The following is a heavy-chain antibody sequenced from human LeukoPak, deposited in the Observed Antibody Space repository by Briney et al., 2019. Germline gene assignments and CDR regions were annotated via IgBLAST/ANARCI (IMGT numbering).Heavy chain of an antibody. CDR3: AKASIAARPVSVNDY. Sequence: GGSLRHSCAASGFTFSSYAMSWVRQAPGKGLEWVSAISGSGGSTYYADSVKGRFTISRDNSKNTLYLQMNSLRAEDTAVYYCAKASIAARPVSVNDYWGQGTLVTVSS. CDR2: ISGSGGST. V-gene: IGHV3-23*01. J-gene: IGHJ4*02. CDR1: GFTFSSYA. D-gene: IGHD6-6*01.